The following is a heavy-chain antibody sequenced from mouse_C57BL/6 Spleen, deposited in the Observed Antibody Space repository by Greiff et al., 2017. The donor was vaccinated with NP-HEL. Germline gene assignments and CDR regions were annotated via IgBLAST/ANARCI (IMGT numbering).Heavy chain of an antibody. J-gene: IGHJ3*01. CDR2: IDPETGGT. V-gene: IGHV1-15*01. CDR3: TRNIYYDYDGGRFAY. CDR1: GYTFTDYE. Sequence: QVQLQQSGAELVRPGASVTLSCKASGYTFTDYEMHWVKQTPVHGLEWIGAIDPETGGTAYNQKFKGKAILTADKSSSTAYMELRSLTSEDSAVYYCTRNIYYDYDGGRFAYWGQGTLVTVSA. D-gene: IGHD2-4*01.